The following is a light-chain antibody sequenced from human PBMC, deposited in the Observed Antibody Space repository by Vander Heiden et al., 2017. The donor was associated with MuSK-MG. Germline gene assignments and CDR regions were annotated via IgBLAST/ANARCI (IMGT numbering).Light chain of an antibody. CDR2: DDR. CDR3: QVWDRSSDHVV. V-gene: IGLV3-21*02. J-gene: IGLJ2*01. Sequence: SYVLTQPPSVSVAPGQTARSTCGGNNIGSKSVHWYQQKPGQAPVLVVYDDRDRPSGIPERFSGSNSGNTATLTISRVEAGDEADYYCQVWDRSSDHVVFGGGTKLTVL. CDR1: NIGSKS.